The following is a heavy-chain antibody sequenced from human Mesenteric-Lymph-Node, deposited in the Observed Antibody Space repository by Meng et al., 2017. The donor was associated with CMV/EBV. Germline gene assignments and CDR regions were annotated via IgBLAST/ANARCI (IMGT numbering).Heavy chain of an antibody. CDR1: GFTFSSYA. CDR3: AKSFFGVVIVGAFDI. V-gene: IGHV3-30-3*02. D-gene: IGHD3-3*01. CDR2: ISYDGSNK. J-gene: IGHJ3*02. Sequence: GGSLRLSCAASGFTFSSYAMHWVRQAPGKGLEWVAIISYDGSNKYYADSVKGRFTISRDNSKNTLYLQMNSLRAEDTAVYYCAKSFFGVVIVGAFDIWGQGTMVTVSS.